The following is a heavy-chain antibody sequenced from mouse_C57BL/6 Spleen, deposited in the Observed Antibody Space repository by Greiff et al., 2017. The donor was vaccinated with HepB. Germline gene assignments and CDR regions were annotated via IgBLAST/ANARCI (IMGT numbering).Heavy chain of an antibody. J-gene: IGHJ2*01. Sequence: EVQLVESGAELVRPGSSVKMSCKTSGYTFTSYGINWVKQRPGQGLEWIGYIYIGNGYTEYNEKFKGKATLTSDTSSSTAYMQLSSLTSEDSAISFCALYYGSSWKYYFDYWGQGTTLTVSS. CDR3: ALYYGSSWKYYFDY. D-gene: IGHD1-1*01. V-gene: IGHV1-58*01. CDR1: GYTFTSYG. CDR2: IYIGNGYT.